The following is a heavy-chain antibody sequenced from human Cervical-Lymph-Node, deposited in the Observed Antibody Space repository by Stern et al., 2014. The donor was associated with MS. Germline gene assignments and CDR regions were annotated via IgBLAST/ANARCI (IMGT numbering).Heavy chain of an antibody. Sequence: QLQLQESGPGLVKPSETLSLTCTVSGGSISSYYWNWIRQPPGKGMEWIGYIYYSGSTNYNPSLKSRVTISVATSKNQFSLKLSSVTAADTAVYYCARGAGWFDPWGQGTLVTVSS. CDR2: IYYSGST. CDR1: GGSISSYY. V-gene: IGHV4-59*01. CDR3: ARGAGWFDP. J-gene: IGHJ5*02.